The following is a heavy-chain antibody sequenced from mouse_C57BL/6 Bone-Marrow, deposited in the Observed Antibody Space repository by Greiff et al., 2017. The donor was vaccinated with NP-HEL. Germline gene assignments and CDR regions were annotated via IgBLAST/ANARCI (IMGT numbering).Heavy chain of an antibody. CDR1: GFNIKADY. J-gene: IGHJ3*01. CDR3: TEGWLLLCAN. D-gene: IGHD2-3*01. V-gene: IGHV14-4*01. CDR2: IDPENGDT. Sequence: VQLQQSGAELVRPGASVKLSCTASGFNIKADYMHWVKQRPDQGLEWIGRIDPENGDTEYASTFKGKAPITADTSSNTAYLPLSSLTSEDTAVYDCTEGWLLLCANWGQGTLVTVSA.